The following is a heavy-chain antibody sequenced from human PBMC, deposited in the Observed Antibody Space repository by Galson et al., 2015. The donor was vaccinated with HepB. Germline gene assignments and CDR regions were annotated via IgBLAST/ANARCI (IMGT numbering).Heavy chain of an antibody. V-gene: IGHV1-69*13. CDR2: IIPISRTT. Sequence: SVKVSCKASGGPFNNYAINWVRQAPGQGLEWMGGIIPISRTTKYAQNFQGRVTITADELDNTSTMELSRLRFGDTAVYYCAGGYSSRRDFAYWGQGSPVTVSS. CDR1: GGPFNNYA. CDR3: AGGYSSRRDFAY. J-gene: IGHJ4*02. D-gene: IGHD6-19*01.